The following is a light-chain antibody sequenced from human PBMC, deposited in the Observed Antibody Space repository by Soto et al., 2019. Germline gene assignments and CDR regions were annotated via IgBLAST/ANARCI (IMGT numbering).Light chain of an antibody. CDR2: DIS. V-gene: IGKV3-11*01. CDR3: QRRSFSPVS. CDR1: QTVSRN. J-gene: IGKJ5*01. Sequence: EIVMTQSPATLSVSPGERATLSCRASQTVSRNLAWYQQRPGQAPRLLIYDISNRAAGVPARFSGSGSETDFPPTIRSLDPEAFGFYHSQRRSFSPVSFGQGTRLEI.